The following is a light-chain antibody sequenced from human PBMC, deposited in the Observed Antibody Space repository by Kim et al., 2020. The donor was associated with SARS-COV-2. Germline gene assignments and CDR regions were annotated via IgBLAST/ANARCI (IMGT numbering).Light chain of an antibody. V-gene: IGKV3-20*01. J-gene: IGKJ1*01. CDR1: QSVRSNY. Sequence: SPGESATLSCRASQSVRSNYVAWYQQKTGQAPKLLISGASSRATVIPDMFTGSGSGTDFNITISRLEPEDFAVYYCQQYGGSPPTFGQGTKVDIK. CDR2: GAS. CDR3: QQYGGSPPT.